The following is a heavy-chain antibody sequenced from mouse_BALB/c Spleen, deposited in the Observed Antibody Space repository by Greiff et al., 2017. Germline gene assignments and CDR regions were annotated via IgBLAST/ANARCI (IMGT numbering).Heavy chain of an antibody. Sequence: VQLKESGPGLVAPSQSLSITCTVSGFSLTSYGVHWVRQPPGKGLEWLGVIWAGGSTNYNSALMSRLSISKDNSKSQVFLKMNSLQTDDTAMYYCARDGTALDSSGYPAWFAYWGQGTLVTVSA. V-gene: IGHV2-9*02. CDR3: ARDGTALDSSGYPAWFAY. CDR1: GFSLTSYG. D-gene: IGHD3-2*01. CDR2: IWAGGST. J-gene: IGHJ3*01.